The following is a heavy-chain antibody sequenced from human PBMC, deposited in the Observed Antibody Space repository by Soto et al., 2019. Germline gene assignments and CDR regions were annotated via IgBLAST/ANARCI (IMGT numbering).Heavy chain of an antibody. CDR2: ISGSGGST. CDR1: GFTFSSYA. CDR3: AKSGLWFGETPHSITDY. Sequence: GGSLRLSCAASGFTFSSYAMSWVRQAPGKGLEWVSAISGSGGSTYYADSVKGRFTISRDNSKNTLYLQMNSLRAEDTAVYYCAKSGLWFGETPHSITDYWGQGTLVTVSS. J-gene: IGHJ4*02. V-gene: IGHV3-23*01. D-gene: IGHD3-10*01.